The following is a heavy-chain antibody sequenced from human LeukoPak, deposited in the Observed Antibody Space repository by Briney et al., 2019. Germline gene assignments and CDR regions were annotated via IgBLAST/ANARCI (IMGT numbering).Heavy chain of an antibody. CDR3: AREGSSGWYYYYGMDV. J-gene: IGHJ6*02. CDR1: GYTFTGYY. Sequence: ASVKVSCKASGYTFTGYYMHWVRQAPGQGLERMGWINPNSGGTNYAQKFQGRVTMTRDTSISTAYMELSRLRSDDTAVYYCAREGSSGWYYYYGMDVWGQGTTVTVSS. D-gene: IGHD6-19*01. CDR2: INPNSGGT. V-gene: IGHV1-2*02.